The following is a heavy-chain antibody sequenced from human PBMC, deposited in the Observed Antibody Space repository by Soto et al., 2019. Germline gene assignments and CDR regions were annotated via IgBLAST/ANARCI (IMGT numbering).Heavy chain of an antibody. Sequence: EVQLVESGGGLVQPGGSLRLSCAATGFTFSSYSMNWVRQAPGKGLEWISYISGSSGTIYYADSVEGRFTISRDNAKNSLYLQMSSLRAEDTSVYYCARDRAEDYWGQGTLVTVSS. CDR2: ISGSSGTI. CDR3: ARDRAEDY. CDR1: GFTFSSYS. V-gene: IGHV3-48*01. J-gene: IGHJ4*02.